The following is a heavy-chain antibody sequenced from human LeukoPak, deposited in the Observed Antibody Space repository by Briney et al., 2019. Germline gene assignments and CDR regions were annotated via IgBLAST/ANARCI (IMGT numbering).Heavy chain of an antibody. J-gene: IGHJ4*02. V-gene: IGHV3-30*02. CDR1: GFDFSSYG. D-gene: IGHD4-23*01. Sequence: GGSLRLSCAASGFDFSSYGMHWVRQAPGKGLEWVAYIHYDSTTEDYADSVKGRFTISRDNSKNTLYLQMNSLRAEDTAVYYCAKDYATVGDYDYWGQGTLVTVSS. CDR2: IHYDSTTE. CDR3: AKDYATVGDYDY.